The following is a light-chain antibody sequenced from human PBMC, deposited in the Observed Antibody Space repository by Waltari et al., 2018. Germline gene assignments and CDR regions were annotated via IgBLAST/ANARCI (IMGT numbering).Light chain of an antibody. CDR2: DTN. J-gene: IGLJ1*01. V-gene: IGLV1-51*01. CDR3: GTWDSSLRAHV. Sequence: QSVLTQPPSVSAAPGQKVTISCSRSRSNIGKDYTSWYRQLPGTVPKLPIYDTNPRPSGIPDRFSGSKSGTSATLDITGLQTGDEADYHCGTWDSSLRAHVFGTGTKVLVL. CDR1: RSNIGKDY.